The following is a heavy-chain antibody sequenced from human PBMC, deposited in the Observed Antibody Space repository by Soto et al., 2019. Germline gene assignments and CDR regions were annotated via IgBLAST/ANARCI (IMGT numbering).Heavy chain of an antibody. J-gene: IGHJ6*02. CDR1: GFTFDDYA. D-gene: IGHD5-12*01. V-gene: IGHV3-9*01. CDR3: AKEWMATTDYYYYGMDV. CDR2: ISWNSGSI. Sequence: PGGSLRLSCAASGFTFDDYAMHWVRQAPGKGLEWVSGISWNSGSIGYADSVKGRFTISRDNAKNSLYLQMNSLRAEDTALYYCAKEWMATTDYYYYGMDVWGQGTKVTVSS.